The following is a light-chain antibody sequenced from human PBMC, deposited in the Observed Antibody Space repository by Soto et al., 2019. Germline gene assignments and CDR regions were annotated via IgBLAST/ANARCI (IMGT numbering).Light chain of an antibody. Sequence: DIQMTQSPSSLSASVGDRVTITCQASQDISSYLGWYQQKPGKAPNLLIYDASTLHSGVPSRFSGGGSGTDFTLTISSLQPEDFATYYCQQVNVYPSTFGGGTKVEIK. CDR2: DAS. V-gene: IGKV1-9*01. CDR3: QQVNVYPST. J-gene: IGKJ4*01. CDR1: QDISSY.